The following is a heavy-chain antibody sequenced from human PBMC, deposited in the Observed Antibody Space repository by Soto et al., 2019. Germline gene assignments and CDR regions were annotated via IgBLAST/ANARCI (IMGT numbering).Heavy chain of an antibody. CDR3: ARDGYSGYDLDY. D-gene: IGHD5-12*01. CDR2: IWNDGSNK. Sequence: PGGSLRLSCAASGFTFSSYGMHWVRQAPGKGLEWVAVIWNDGSNKYYADSVKGRFTISRDNSKNTLYLQMNSLRAEDTAVYYCARDGYSGYDLDYWGQGTLVTVSS. J-gene: IGHJ4*02. CDR1: GFTFSSYG. V-gene: IGHV3-33*01.